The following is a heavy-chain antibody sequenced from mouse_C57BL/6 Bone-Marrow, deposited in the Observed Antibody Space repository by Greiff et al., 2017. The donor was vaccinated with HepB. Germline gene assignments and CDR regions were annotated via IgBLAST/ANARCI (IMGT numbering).Heavy chain of an antibody. CDR1: GFTFRDYG. V-gene: IGHV5-17*01. Sequence: EVKLMESGGGLVKPGGSLKLSCAASGFTFRDYGRHWVRQAPEKGLEWVAYISSGSSTIYYADTVKGRFTISRDNAKNTLFLQMTSLRSEDTAMYYCARLLYFDYWGQGTTLTVSS. CDR3: ARLLYFDY. J-gene: IGHJ2*01. CDR2: ISSGSSTI. D-gene: IGHD2-1*01.